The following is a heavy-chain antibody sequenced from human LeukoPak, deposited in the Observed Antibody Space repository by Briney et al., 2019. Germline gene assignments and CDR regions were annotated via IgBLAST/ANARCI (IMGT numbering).Heavy chain of an antibody. CDR1: GFTVSSNC. D-gene: IGHD3-3*01. Sequence: GGSLRLSCVASGFTVSSNCMNWVRQAPGKGLEWVSVVYSDDTTYYADSVKGRFTISRDNSKNTLYLQMNSLRAEDTAVYYCARDRGTIFGEPYYFDYWGQGTLVTVSS. V-gene: IGHV3-53*01. J-gene: IGHJ4*02. CDR3: ARDRGTIFGEPYYFDY. CDR2: VYSDDTT.